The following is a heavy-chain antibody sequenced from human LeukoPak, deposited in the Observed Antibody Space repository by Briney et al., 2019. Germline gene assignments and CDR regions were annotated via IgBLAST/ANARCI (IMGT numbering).Heavy chain of an antibody. CDR1: GGSISSYD. J-gene: IGHJ4*02. D-gene: IGHD6-13*01. Sequence: SETLSLTCTVSGGSISSYDWSWIRQSAGKGLEWIGRMYTGGSTNYNPSLESRVTMSVDTSKNQFFLKLSSVSAADTAVYYCARVYSSSWYTALYTLYYFDYWGQGTLVTVSS. CDR3: ARVYSSSWYTALYTLYYFDY. V-gene: IGHV4-4*07. CDR2: MYTGGST.